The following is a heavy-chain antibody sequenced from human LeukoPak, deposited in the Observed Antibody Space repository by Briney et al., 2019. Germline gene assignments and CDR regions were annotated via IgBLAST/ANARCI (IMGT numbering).Heavy chain of an antibody. J-gene: IGHJ4*02. Sequence: GGSLRLSCAASGFTFSSYAMSWVRQAPGKGLEWVSAISGSGGSTYYADSVKGRFTISRDNSKNTLYLQMNSLGAEDTAVYYCAKDLYYYGSGSYYWGQGTLVTVSS. V-gene: IGHV3-23*01. CDR2: ISGSGGST. D-gene: IGHD3-10*01. CDR3: AKDLYYYGSGSYY. CDR1: GFTFSSYA.